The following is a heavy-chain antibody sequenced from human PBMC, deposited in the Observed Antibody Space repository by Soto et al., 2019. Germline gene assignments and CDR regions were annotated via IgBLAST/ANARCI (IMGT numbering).Heavy chain of an antibody. V-gene: IGHV3-23*01. Sequence: EVELLESGGGVVQPGGSLRLSCVASGFTFSTHAMSWVRQAPGKGLEWVSAISYIAGTTYYADSVKGRFTISRDNSKNTLYLQLSSLRAEDTAVYYCAKGTSHYFYDSSGYSYWGQGTLVTVSS. CDR2: ISYIAGTT. D-gene: IGHD3-22*01. CDR3: AKGTSHYFYDSSGYSY. J-gene: IGHJ4*02. CDR1: GFTFSTHA.